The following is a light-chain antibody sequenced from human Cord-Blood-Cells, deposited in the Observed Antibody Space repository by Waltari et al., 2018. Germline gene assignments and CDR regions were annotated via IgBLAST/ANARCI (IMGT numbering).Light chain of an antibody. CDR1: QDISNY. CDR2: DAS. V-gene: IGKV1-33*01. CDR3: QQYDNLPMYT. Sequence: DIQMTQPPFSLSASVGDRVTITCQASQDISNYLNWYQQKPGKAPKLLIYDASNLETGVPSRFSGSGSGTDFTFTISSLQPEDIATYYCQQYDNLPMYTFGQGTKLEIK. J-gene: IGKJ2*01.